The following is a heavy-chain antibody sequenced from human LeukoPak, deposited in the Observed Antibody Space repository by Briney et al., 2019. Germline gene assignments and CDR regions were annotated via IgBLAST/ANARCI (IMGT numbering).Heavy chain of an antibody. CDR2: ISYDGSNK. Sequence: GRSLRLSCAASGFTFSSYAMHWVRQAPGKGLEWVAVISYDGSNKYYADSVKGRFTISRDNSKNTLYLQMNSLRAEDTAVYYCARLRLRGSTQVLYGMDVWGQGTTVTVPS. CDR1: GFTFSSYA. V-gene: IGHV3-30*04. J-gene: IGHJ6*02. CDR3: ARLRLRGSTQVLYGMDV. D-gene: IGHD2-2*01.